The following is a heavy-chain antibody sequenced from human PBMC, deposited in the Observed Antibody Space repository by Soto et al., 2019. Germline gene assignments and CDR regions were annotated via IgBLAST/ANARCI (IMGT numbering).Heavy chain of an antibody. Sequence: EVQLVESGGGLVQPGGSLRLSCAASGFTFSSYSMNWVRQAPGKGLELVSYISSSSSTIYYADSVKGRFTISRDNAKNSLYLQMNSLRDEDTAVYYCARDLGNYYDSSGYSFDYWGQGTLVTVSS. CDR1: GFTFSSYS. J-gene: IGHJ4*02. CDR3: ARDLGNYYDSSGYSFDY. V-gene: IGHV3-48*02. CDR2: ISSSSSTI. D-gene: IGHD3-22*01.